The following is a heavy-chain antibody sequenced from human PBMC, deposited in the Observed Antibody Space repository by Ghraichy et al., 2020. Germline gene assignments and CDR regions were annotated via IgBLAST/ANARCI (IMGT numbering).Heavy chain of an antibody. J-gene: IGHJ4*02. CDR2: IYYSGST. V-gene: IGHV4-39*01. D-gene: IGHD3-16*01. CDR1: GGSISSSSYY. Sequence: SQTLSLTCTVSGGSISSSSYYWGWIRQPPGKGLEWIGSIYYSGSTYYNPSLKSRVTISVDTSKNQFSLKLSSVTAADTAVYYCARQDGGEWSFDYWGQGTLVTVSS. CDR3: ARQDGGEWSFDY.